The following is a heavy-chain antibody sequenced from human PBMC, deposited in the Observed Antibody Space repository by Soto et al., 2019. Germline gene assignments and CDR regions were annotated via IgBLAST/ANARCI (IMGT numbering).Heavy chain of an antibody. D-gene: IGHD3-22*01. J-gene: IGHJ6*02. CDR1: GGTFSSYA. V-gene: IGHV1-69*13. CDR2: IIPIFGTA. CDR3: ARGSVRYYDSSGFPRDGYYYYYGMDV. Sequence: SVKVSCKASGGTFSSYAISWVRQAPGQGLEWMGGIIPIFGTANYAQKFQGRVTITADESTSTAYMELSSLRSEDTAVYYCARGSVRYYDSSGFPRDGYYYYYGMDVWGQGTTVTVSS.